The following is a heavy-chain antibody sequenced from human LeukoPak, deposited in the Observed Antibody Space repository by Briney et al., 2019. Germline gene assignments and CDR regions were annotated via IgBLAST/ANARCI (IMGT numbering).Heavy chain of an antibody. CDR1: GGSFSGYY. CDR3: ARGKTNQYYYDSSGQAAFDI. J-gene: IGHJ3*02. D-gene: IGHD3-22*01. V-gene: IGHV4-34*01. CDR2: INHSGST. Sequence: SETLSLTCAVYGGSFSGYYWSWIRQPPGKGLEWIGEINHSGSTNYNPSLKSRVTISVDTSKNQFSLKLSSVTAADTAVYYCARGKTNQYYYDSSGQAAFDIWGQGTMVTVSS.